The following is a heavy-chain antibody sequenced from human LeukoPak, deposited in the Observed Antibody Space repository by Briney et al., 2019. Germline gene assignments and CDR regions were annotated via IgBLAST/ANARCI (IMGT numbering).Heavy chain of an antibody. J-gene: IGHJ3*02. Sequence: PSQTLSLTCTVSGGSISSGDYYWSWIRQPPGKGLEWIGYIYYSGSTYYNPSLKSRVTISVDTSKNQFSLNLSSVTAAETSIYYCAGSYSSTWYSTFDIWGQGTMVTVSS. CDR1: GGSISSGDYY. V-gene: IGHV4-30-4*01. CDR3: AGSYSSTWYSTFDI. D-gene: IGHD6-13*01. CDR2: IYYSGST.